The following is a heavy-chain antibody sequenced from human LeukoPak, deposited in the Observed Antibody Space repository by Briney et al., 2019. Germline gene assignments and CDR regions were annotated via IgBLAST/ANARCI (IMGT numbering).Heavy chain of an antibody. V-gene: IGHV3-21*01. CDR3: ARAYGSGSYYFDY. Sequence: GGSLRLSCAASGXTFSSYSMNWVRQAPGKGLEWVSSISSSSSYIYYADSVKGRFTISRDNAKNSLYLQMNSLRAEDTAVYYCARAYGSGSYYFDYWGQGTLVTVSS. D-gene: IGHD3-10*01. J-gene: IGHJ4*02. CDR1: GXTFSSYS. CDR2: ISSSSSYI.